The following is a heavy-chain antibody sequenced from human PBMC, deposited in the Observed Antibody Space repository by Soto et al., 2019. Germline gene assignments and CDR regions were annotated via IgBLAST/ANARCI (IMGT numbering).Heavy chain of an antibody. CDR3: AKALGYCSSTSCYPHYYYYGMDV. J-gene: IGHJ6*02. V-gene: IGHV3-23*01. Sequence: TGGSLRLSCAASGFTFSSYAMSWVRQAPGKGLEWVSAISGSGGSTYYADSVKGRFTTSRDNSKNTLYLQMNSLRAEDTAVYYCAKALGYCSSTSCYPHYYYYGMDVWGQGTTVTVSS. D-gene: IGHD2-2*01. CDR1: GFTFSSYA. CDR2: ISGSGGST.